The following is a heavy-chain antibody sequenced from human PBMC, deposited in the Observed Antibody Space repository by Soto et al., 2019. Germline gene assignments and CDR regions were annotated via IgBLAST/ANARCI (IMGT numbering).Heavy chain of an antibody. J-gene: IGHJ4*02. CDR2: ISSSSSTI. V-gene: IGHV3-48*01. CDR3: GRAVTLGGVIATLFDS. D-gene: IGHD3-16*02. Sequence: ESGGGLVQPGGSLRLSCAASGFTFSSYSMNWVRQAPGKGLEWVSYISSSSSTIYYADSVKGRFTISRDNAKNSLYLQMNSVGAEDTAVYSGGRAVTLGGVIATLFDSGGRGTLVTVPS. CDR1: GFTFSSYS.